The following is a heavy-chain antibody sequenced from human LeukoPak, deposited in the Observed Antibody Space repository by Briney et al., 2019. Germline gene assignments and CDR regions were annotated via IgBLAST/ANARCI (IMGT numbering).Heavy chain of an antibody. J-gene: IGHJ3*02. CDR3: ARQVIGNDAFDI. CDR1: SGSFSGYY. V-gene: IGHV4-34*01. Sequence: SETLSLTCAVYSGSFSGYYWSWIRQTPGKGLEWIGIINHSGSTSYNPSLQSRVTISVDTSNNKFHLSLNSVTAADTAVYYCARQVIGNDAFDIWGQGTMVTVSS. D-gene: IGHD3-10*01. CDR2: INHSGST.